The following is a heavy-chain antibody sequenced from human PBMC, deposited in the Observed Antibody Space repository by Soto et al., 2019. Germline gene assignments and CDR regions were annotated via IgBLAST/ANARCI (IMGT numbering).Heavy chain of an antibody. J-gene: IGHJ4*02. V-gene: IGHV4-31*03. CDR3: ARGRDDYGDY. CDR1: GGSISSGGYY. Sequence: SETLFLTCTVSGGSISSGGYYWSWIRQHPGKGLEWIGYIYYSGSTYYNPSLKSRVTISVDTSKNQFSLKLSSVTAADTAVYYCARGRDDYGDYWGQGTLVTVSS. D-gene: IGHD4-17*01. CDR2: IYYSGST.